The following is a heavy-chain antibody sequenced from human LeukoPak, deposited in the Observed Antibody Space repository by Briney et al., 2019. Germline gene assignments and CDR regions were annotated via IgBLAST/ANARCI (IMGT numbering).Heavy chain of an antibody. D-gene: IGHD6-13*01. J-gene: IGHJ4*02. Sequence: ASVKVSCKASGYTFTSYGISWVRQAPGQGLEWMGWISAYNGNTNYAQKLQGRVTMTTDTPTSTAYMELRSLRSDDTAVYYCARDQQQLVPPDYWGQGTLVTVSS. CDR2: ISAYNGNT. CDR3: ARDQQQLVPPDY. V-gene: IGHV1-18*01. CDR1: GYTFTSYG.